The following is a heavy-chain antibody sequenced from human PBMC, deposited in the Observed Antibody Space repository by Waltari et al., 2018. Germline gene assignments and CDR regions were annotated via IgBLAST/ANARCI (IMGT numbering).Heavy chain of an antibody. V-gene: IGHV4-59*01. CDR2: IYYSGST. J-gene: IGHJ6*03. CDR3: ARGAHYYGSGAYYMDV. CDR1: GGSISSYY. Sequence: QVQLQESGPGLVKPSETLSLTCTVSGGSISSYYWSWIRQPPGKGLEWIGYIYYSGSTNDNPSLKSRVTISVDTSKNQFSLKLSSVTAADTAVYYCARGAHYYGSGAYYMDVWGKGTTVTVSS. D-gene: IGHD3-10*01.